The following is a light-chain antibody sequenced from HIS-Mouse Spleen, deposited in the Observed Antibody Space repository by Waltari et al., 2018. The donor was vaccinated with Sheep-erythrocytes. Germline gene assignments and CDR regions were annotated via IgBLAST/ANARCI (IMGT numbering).Light chain of an antibody. J-gene: IGLJ3*02. CDR3: QAWDSSTAWV. Sequence: SYELTQPPSVSVSPGQTASIPCSGDQLGDKYRGWYQQKPGQSPVLVIYQDSKRPSGIPERFSGSNSGNTATLTISGTQAMDEADYYCQAWDSSTAWVFGGGTKLTVL. CDR1: QLGDKY. CDR2: QDS. V-gene: IGLV3-1*01.